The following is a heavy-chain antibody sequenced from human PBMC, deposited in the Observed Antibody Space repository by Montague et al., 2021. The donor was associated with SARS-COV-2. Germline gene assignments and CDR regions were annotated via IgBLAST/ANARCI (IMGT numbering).Heavy chain of an antibody. CDR2: MHDSGTA. D-gene: IGHD3-10*01. CDR3: TRLPRGSGTWGYFDY. CDR1: DGSIRSYY. Sequence: SETLSLTCTVSDGSIRSYYWNWMRQTPGKGLEWIGYMHDSGTANYNPSLRSRVTLMVDASRNQFSLELSSVTAADTAMYYCTRLPRGSGTWGYFDYWAQGTLGTVSS. V-gene: IGHV4-59*08. J-gene: IGHJ4*02.